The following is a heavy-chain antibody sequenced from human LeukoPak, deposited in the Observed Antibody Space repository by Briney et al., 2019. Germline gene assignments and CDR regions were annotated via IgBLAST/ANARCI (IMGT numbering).Heavy chain of an antibody. CDR1: GYSVSSGYY. CDR2: TYHSGST. J-gene: IGHJ4*02. Sequence: PSETLSLTCAVSGYSVSSGYYWGWIRQPPGKGLEWIGSTYHSGSTYYNPSLKSRVTISVDTSKNQFSLKLSSVTAADTAVYYCARRGAAARLPTFDYWGQGTLVTVSS. CDR3: ARRGAAARLPTFDY. V-gene: IGHV4-38-2*01. D-gene: IGHD6-13*01.